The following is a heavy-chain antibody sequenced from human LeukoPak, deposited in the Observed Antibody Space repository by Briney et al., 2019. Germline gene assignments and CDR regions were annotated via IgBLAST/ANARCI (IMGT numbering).Heavy chain of an antibody. CDR2: FYYSGST. J-gene: IGHJ2*01. V-gene: IGHV4-59*08. Sequence: SETLSLTCTVSGGSISSYFWSWIRQPPGKGLEWIGYFYYSGSTNYNPSLKSRVIISVDTSKNQFSLKLSSVTAADTAVYYCARQDAMAVPDWYFDLWGRGTLVTVSS. D-gene: IGHD6-19*01. CDR3: ARQDAMAVPDWYFDL. CDR1: GGSISSYF.